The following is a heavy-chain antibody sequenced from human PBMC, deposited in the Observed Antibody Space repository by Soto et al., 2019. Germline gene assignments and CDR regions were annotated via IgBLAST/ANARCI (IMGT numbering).Heavy chain of an antibody. D-gene: IGHD6-13*01. CDR2: IYYSGST. CDR1: GVSISNRGYN. CDR3: ARPAVIVAAPETQTLTVTGTGGYFDP. Sequence: SETLSLTCTVSGVSISNRGYNWGWIRQPPGKGLEWIGNIYYSGSTYYNPSLKSRVSISVDKSKNQFFLKLTSVTAADTAAYYCARPAVIVAAPETQTLTVTGTGGYFDPWGQGTLVTVSS. J-gene: IGHJ5*02. V-gene: IGHV4-39*01.